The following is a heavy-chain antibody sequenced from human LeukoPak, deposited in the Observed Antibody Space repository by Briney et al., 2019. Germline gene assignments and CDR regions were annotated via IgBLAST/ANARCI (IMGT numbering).Heavy chain of an antibody. V-gene: IGHV4-34*01. J-gene: IGHJ6*02. Sequence: NSSETLSLTCAVDGGSFSGYYWSWIRQPPGKGLEWIGEINHSGSTNYNPSLKSRVTISVDTSKNQFSLKLSSVTAADTAVYYCARGYRPYYGMDVWGQGTTVTVSS. CDR3: ARGYRPYYGMDV. CDR2: INHSGST. CDR1: GGSFSGYY.